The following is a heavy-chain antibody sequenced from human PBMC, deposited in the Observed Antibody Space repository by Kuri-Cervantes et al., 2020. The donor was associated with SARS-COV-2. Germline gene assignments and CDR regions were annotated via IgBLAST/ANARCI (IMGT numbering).Heavy chain of an antibody. V-gene: IGHV3-43D*03. Sequence: ESLKISCAASGFTFDDYAMHWVRQAPGKGLEWVSLISWDGGSTYYADSVKGRFTISRDNSKNSLYLQMNSLRAEDTALYYCAKSASNYYYYMDVWGKGTTVTVSS. CDR2: ISWDGGST. CDR3: AKSASNYYYYMDV. CDR1: GFTFDDYA. J-gene: IGHJ6*03.